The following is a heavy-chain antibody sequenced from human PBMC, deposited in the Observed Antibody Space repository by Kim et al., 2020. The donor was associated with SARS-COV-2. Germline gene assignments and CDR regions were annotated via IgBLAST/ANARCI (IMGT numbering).Heavy chain of an antibody. V-gene: IGHV3-48*02. CDR3: ARDLSMRFGELFHDP. J-gene: IGHJ5*02. D-gene: IGHD3-10*01. Sequence: GGSLRLSCAASGFTFSSYSMNWVRQAPGKGLEWVSYISSSSSTIYYADSVKGRFTISRDNAKNSLYLQMNSLRDEDTAVYYCARDLSMRFGELFHDPWGQGTLVTVSS. CDR1: GFTFSSYS. CDR2: ISSSSSTI.